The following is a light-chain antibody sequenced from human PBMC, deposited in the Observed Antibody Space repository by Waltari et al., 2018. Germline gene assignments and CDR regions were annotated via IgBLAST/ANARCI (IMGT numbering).Light chain of an antibody. CDR3: AAWDDSLNGVL. CDR1: RSNIGSNT. Sequence: QSVLTQPPSASGTPGQRVTISCSGRRSNIGSNTVNWYQQLPGTAPKLLIYSISRRPSGVPDRFSGSKSGTSASLAISGLQSEDEAEYYCAAWDDSLNGVLFGGGTKLTVL. J-gene: IGLJ2*01. V-gene: IGLV1-44*01. CDR2: SIS.